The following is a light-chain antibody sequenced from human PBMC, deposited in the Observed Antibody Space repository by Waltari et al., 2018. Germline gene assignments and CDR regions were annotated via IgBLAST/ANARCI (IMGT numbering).Light chain of an antibody. CDR1: NIATKN. V-gene: IGLV3-21*04. J-gene: IGLJ3*02. CDR2: YDS. Sequence: SLVLSQPPSVSVAPGKTARIPCGGNNIATKNLHWYQQKPGQAPVLVIYYDSDRPSGIPERFSGSNSGNAATLTISRVEAGDEADYYCQVWDSTSDYRGVFGGGTKLTVL. CDR3: QVWDSTSDYRGV.